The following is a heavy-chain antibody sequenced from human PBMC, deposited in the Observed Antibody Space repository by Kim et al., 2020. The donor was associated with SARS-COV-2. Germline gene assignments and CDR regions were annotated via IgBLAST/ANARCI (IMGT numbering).Heavy chain of an antibody. CDR1: GFTFSSYA. J-gene: IGHJ6*02. V-gene: IGHV3-23*01. CDR3: AKDRGFTIFGVVIILPYYYGMDV. Sequence: GGSLRLSCAASGFTFSSYAMSWVRQAPGKGLEWVSAISGSGGSTYYADSVKGRFTISRDNSKNTLYLQMNSLRAEDTAVYYCAKDRGFTIFGVVIILPYYYGMDVWGQGTTVTVSS. CDR2: ISGSGGST. D-gene: IGHD3-3*01.